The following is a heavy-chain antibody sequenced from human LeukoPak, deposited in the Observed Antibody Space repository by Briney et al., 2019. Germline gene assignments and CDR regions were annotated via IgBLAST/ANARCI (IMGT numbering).Heavy chain of an antibody. J-gene: IGHJ4*02. D-gene: IGHD4-17*01. Sequence: SETLSLTCTVSDGSISDSYWSWIRQPAGKGLEWIGRIYTSGTTHYNPSLKSRVTMSVDTSKNQFSLKLSSVTAADTAVYYCARLSTVTTSFDYWGQGTLVTVSS. V-gene: IGHV4-4*07. CDR1: DGSISDSY. CDR2: IYTSGTT. CDR3: ARLSTVTTSFDY.